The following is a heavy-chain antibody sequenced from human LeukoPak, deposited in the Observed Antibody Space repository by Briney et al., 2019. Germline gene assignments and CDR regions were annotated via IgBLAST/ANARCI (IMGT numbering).Heavy chain of an antibody. CDR1: GFTFSSYS. D-gene: IGHD2-2*02. J-gene: IGHJ4*02. CDR3: ARAYCSSTSCYTYYFDY. Sequence: GGSLRLSCAASGFTFSSYSMNWVRQAPGKRLEWVSSISSSSSYIYYADSVKGRFTISRDNAKNSLYLQMNSLRAEDTAVYYCARAYCSSTSCYTYYFDYWGQGTLVTVSS. CDR2: ISSSSSYI. V-gene: IGHV3-21*01.